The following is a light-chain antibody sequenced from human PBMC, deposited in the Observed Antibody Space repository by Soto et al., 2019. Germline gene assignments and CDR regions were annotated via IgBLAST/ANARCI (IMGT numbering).Light chain of an antibody. CDR3: HSYDSSLSGWV. J-gene: IGLJ3*02. CDR2: GNS. CDR1: SSNIGAGYD. Sequence: QSVLTQPPSVSGAPGQRVTISCTGSSSNIGAGYDVHWYQQLPGTAPKLLIYGNSNRPSGVPDRCSGSKSGTSASLAITGLRADDEADYSCHSYDSSLSGWVFGGGTKLTVL. V-gene: IGLV1-40*01.